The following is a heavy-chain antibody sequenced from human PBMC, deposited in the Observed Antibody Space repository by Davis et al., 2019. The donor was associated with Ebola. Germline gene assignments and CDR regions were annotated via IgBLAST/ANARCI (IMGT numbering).Heavy chain of an antibody. Sequence: MPSETLSLTCTVSGGSISSSSYYWGWIRQPPGKGLEWIGSIYYSGSTNYNPSLKSRVTISVDTSKNQFSLKLSSVTAADTAVYYCARGTRVSGVNFDYWGQGTLVTVSS. D-gene: IGHD2-8*01. CDR1: GGSISSSSYY. CDR3: ARGTRVSGVNFDY. CDR2: IYYSGST. V-gene: IGHV4-39*07. J-gene: IGHJ4*02.